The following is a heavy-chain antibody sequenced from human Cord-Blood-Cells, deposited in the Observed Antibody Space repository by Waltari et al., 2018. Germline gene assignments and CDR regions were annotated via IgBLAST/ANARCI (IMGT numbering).Heavy chain of an antibody. CDR2: INHSGST. CDR3: ARGYGGNSRPDGWTYDWFDP. J-gene: IGHJ5*02. CDR1: GGSFSGYY. D-gene: IGHD4-17*01. V-gene: IGHV4-34*01. Sequence: QVQLQQWGAGLLKPSETLSLTCAVYGGSFSGYYWSWIRQPPGKGQEGIGEINHSGSTNYNPSLKSRVTISVDTSKNQFSLKLSSVTAADTAVYYCARGYGGNSRPDGWTYDWFDPWGQGTLVTVSS.